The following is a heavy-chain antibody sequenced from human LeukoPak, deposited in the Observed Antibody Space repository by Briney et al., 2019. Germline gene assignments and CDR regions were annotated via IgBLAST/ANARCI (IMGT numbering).Heavy chain of an antibody. D-gene: IGHD4-17*01. CDR3: ARAYGDYGSGSFYFDY. Sequence: SETLSLTCTVSGGSISSYYWSWIRQPPGKGLEWIGYIYYSGSTNYNPSLKSRVTISVDTSKNQFSLKLSSVTAADTAVYYCARAYGDYGSGSFYFDYWGQGTLVTVSS. V-gene: IGHV4-59*01. CDR1: GGSISSYY. CDR2: IYYSGST. J-gene: IGHJ4*02.